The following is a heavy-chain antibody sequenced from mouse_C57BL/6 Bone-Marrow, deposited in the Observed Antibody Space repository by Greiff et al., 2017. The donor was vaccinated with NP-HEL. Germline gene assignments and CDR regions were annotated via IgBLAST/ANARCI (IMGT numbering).Heavy chain of an antibody. D-gene: IGHD3-2*02. V-gene: IGHV1-59*01. CDR1: GYTFTSYW. CDR3: ARRLRLPFDY. J-gene: IGHJ2*01. CDR2: IDPSDSYT. Sequence: QVQLQQPGAELVRPGTSVKLSCKASGYTFTSYWMHWVKQRPGQGLEWIGVIDPSDSYTNYNQKFKGKATLTVDTSSSTAYMPLSSLTSEDSAVYYCARRLRLPFDYWGQGTTLPGSS.